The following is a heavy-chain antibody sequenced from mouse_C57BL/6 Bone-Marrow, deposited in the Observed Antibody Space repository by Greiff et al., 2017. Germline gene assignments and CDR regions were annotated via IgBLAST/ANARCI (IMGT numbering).Heavy chain of an antibody. J-gene: IGHJ3*01. D-gene: IGHD3-2*02. Sequence: QVQLQQSGPELVKPGASVKISCKASGYAFSSSWMNWVKQRPGKGLEWIGRIYPGDGDNNYNGKFKGKATLTADKSSSTACMQLSSLTSYDFAVYFCARSQLRLLAWFAYWGQGTLVTVSA. CDR1: GYAFSSSW. V-gene: IGHV1-82*01. CDR2: IYPGDGDN. CDR3: ARSQLRLLAWFAY.